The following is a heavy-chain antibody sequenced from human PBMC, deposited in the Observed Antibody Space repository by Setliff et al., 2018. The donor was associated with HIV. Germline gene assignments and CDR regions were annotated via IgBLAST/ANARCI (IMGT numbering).Heavy chain of an antibody. V-gene: IGHV4-59*01. CDR3: ASLTDYGGDSGSH. D-gene: IGHD4-17*01. J-gene: IGHJ4*02. Sequence: SETLSLTCSVSGGSMSNYYWSWVRQPPGKGLEWMGDIFHTGSSAYNPSLKSRVSLSVDTSKNQFSLRLSAVTAADTAVYYCASLTDYGGDSGSHWGQGTLVTVSS. CDR1: GGSMSNYY. CDR2: IFHTGSS.